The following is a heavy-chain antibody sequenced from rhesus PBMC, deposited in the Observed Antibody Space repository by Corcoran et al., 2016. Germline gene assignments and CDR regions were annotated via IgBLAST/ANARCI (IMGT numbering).Heavy chain of an antibody. D-gene: IGHD2-21*01. V-gene: IGHV4-169*01. CDR2: IYGSGSST. J-gene: IGHJ6*01. CDR3: ARYCTGSGCYAGLDS. CDR1: GGSISSSY. Sequence: QLQLQESGPGLVKPSETLSVTCAVSGGSISSSYWSWIRQAPGKGQEWIGYIYGSGSSTHYNPSLKSRVTLSVGKSKNQLSLKLSSVTAADTAVYYCARYCTGSGCYAGLDSWGQGVVVTVSS.